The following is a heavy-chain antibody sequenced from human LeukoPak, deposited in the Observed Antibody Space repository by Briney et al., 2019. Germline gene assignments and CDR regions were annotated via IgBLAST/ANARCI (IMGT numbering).Heavy chain of an antibody. CDR3: AGLVGRYSNGMYYYFDN. D-gene: IGHD1-26*01. Sequence: SGTLSLTCAVSGGSITSVNLWAWVRQPPGKGLEWVGEMYLSGTTTCNPSLRGRATMSLDRSKNQVSLRLNSVTAADTALYHCAGLVGRYSNGMYYYFDNWGQGILDTVSS. CDR2: MYLSGTT. V-gene: IGHV4-4*02. CDR1: GGSITSVNL. J-gene: IGHJ4*02.